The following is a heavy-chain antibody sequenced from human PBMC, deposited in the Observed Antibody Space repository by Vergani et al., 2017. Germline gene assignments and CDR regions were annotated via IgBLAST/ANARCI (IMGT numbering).Heavy chain of an antibody. V-gene: IGHV4-59*01. CDR3: GRVADVYGLGSRLLDL. Sequence: QVRLQESGPGLVKPSETLSLTCSVSGGSMSGYYWSWIRQPPGKELEWIVYMYHSGNTNYNPSLETRVTISGDTSKNQFSLKLNSVTAADTAVYYCGRVADVYGLGSRLLDLWGQGILVTVSS. CDR1: GGSMSGYY. J-gene: IGHJ5*02. CDR2: MYHSGNT. D-gene: IGHD3-10*01.